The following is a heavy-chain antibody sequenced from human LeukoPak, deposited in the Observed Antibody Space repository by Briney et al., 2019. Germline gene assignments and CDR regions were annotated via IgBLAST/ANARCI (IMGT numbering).Heavy chain of an antibody. CDR2: IYYSVIT. J-gene: IGHJ5*02. CDR1: GVSICSSSYY. V-gene: IGHV4-61*01. CDR3: ARAAVPYYDSSKNWFDP. D-gene: IGHD3-22*01. Sequence: SETLSLSCTVSGVSICSSSYYCSWIPRPPGEGLGWVGCIYYSVITNYNPSLKSRVTISVDTSKNQFSLKLGSVTAADTAVYYCARAAVPYYDSSKNWFDPWGQGTLVTVSS.